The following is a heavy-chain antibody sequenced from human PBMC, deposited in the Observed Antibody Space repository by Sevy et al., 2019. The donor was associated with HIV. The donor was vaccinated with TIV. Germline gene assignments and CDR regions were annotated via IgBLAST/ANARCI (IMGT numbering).Heavy chain of an antibody. Sequence: GGSLRLSCAASGFTFSSYGMHWVRQAPGKGLEWVAFIRYDGNNKYYKGSVKGRFNISRDNSKNTLYLQMNSLRAEDTAVYYCAKGREQGYYYGMDVWGQGTTVTVSS. CDR1: GFTFSSYG. V-gene: IGHV3-30*02. CDR2: IRYDGNNK. CDR3: AKGREQGYYYGMDV. J-gene: IGHJ6*02. D-gene: IGHD1-26*01.